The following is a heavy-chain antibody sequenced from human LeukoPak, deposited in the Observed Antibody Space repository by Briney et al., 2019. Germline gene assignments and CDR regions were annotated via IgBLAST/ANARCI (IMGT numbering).Heavy chain of an antibody. D-gene: IGHD3-22*01. CDR3: ARESYYDSSGYYGHGDY. CDR2: INTDSSDI. J-gene: IGHJ4*02. CDR1: GFTFSRYA. Sequence: GGSLRLSCAASGFTFSRYAMNWVRQAPGKGLEWVSYINTDSSDIHYADSVKGRFTISRDNAKNSLYLQMNSLRAEDTAVYYCARESYYDSSGYYGHGDYWGQGTLVTVSS. V-gene: IGHV3-21*05.